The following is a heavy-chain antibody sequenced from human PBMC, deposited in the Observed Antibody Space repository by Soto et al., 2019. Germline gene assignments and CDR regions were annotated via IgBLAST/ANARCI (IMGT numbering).Heavy chain of an antibody. V-gene: IGHV3-23*01. D-gene: IGHD3-16*02. CDR1: GFTFSRYA. Sequence: GGSLRLSCAASGFTFSRYAMSWVRQAPGKGLEWVSGISDSGGDTNYADSVKGRFTFSRDNSKNTVYLQMNSLGAEDTAVYYCVRGRVIITFGVVIVIDYWGQGSPVTVSS. J-gene: IGHJ4*02. CDR2: ISDSGGDT. CDR3: VRGRVIITFGVVIVIDY.